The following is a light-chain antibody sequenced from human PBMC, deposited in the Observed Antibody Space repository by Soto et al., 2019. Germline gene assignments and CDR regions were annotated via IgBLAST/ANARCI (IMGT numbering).Light chain of an antibody. J-gene: IGKJ4*01. CDR2: DTS. CDR3: QPYNNWPLT. V-gene: IGKV3-15*01. CDR1: QSVSSK. Sequence: ELVLTQSPGTLSLSPGERATLSCRASQSVSSKLAWYQHKPGQTPRLLIYDTSTRATGVPTRFSGSRSGAEFTLTINSLQSEDFAVYYCQPYNNWPLTFGGGTKVDIK.